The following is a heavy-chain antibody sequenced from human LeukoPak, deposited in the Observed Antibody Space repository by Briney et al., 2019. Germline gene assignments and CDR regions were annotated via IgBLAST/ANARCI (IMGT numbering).Heavy chain of an antibody. CDR2: ISAYNGNT. D-gene: IGHD7-27*01. J-gene: IGHJ5*02. V-gene: IGHV1-18*01. CDR1: GGTFSSYA. Sequence: ASVKVSCKASGGTFSSYAISWVRQAPGQGLEWMGWISAYNGNTNYAQKLQGRVTMTTDTSTSTAYMELRSLRSDDTAVYYCASRRWGNWFDPWGQGTLVTVSS. CDR3: ASRRWGNWFDP.